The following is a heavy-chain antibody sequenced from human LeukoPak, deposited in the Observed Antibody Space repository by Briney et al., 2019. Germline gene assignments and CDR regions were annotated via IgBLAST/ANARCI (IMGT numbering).Heavy chain of an antibody. Sequence: AASVKVSCKVSGYTLTELSMHWVRQAPGKGLEWMGRIIPILGIANYAQKFQSRVTITADKSTSTAYMELSSLRSEDTAVYYCARDSSSSWPGKWFDPWGQGTLVTVSS. V-gene: IGHV1-69*04. CDR3: ARDSSSSWPGKWFDP. J-gene: IGHJ5*02. CDR2: IIPILGIA. CDR1: GYTLTELS. D-gene: IGHD6-13*01.